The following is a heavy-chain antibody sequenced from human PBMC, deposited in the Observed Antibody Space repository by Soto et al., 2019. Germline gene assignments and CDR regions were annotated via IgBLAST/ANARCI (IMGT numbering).Heavy chain of an antibody. CDR3: AKDRRISMVRGYYFEY. J-gene: IGHJ4*02. Sequence: EVQLLASGGGLVHPGGSLRLSCAASGPTFTSYAMSWVRQAPGKGLEWVSGLSGSGGTTYYADSVKGRFTISRDNSKNTLYLQMDSLRAEDTAVYYCAKDRRISMVRGYYFEYWGQGTLVTVSS. CDR1: GPTFTSYA. CDR2: LSGSGGTT. V-gene: IGHV3-23*01. D-gene: IGHD3-10*01.